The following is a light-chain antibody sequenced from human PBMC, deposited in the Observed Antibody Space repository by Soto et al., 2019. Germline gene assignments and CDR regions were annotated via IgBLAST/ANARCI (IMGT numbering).Light chain of an antibody. J-gene: IGLJ1*01. CDR2: DVN. CDR1: SSDIGAYNY. Sequence: QSALTQPASVSGSPGQSITISCTGTSSDIGAYNYVSWYRQHPGKAPQLLIYDVNNRPSGVSHRFSGSKSGNTASLTISGLRSEDEADYYCISYTGSSTSYVFGSGTKLTVL. V-gene: IGLV2-14*03. CDR3: ISYTGSSTSYV.